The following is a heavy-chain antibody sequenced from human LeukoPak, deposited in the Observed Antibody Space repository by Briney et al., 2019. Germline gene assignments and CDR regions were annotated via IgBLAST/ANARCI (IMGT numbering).Heavy chain of an antibody. V-gene: IGHV3-30*18. CDR2: ISYDGSNK. Sequence: GRSLRLSCAASGFTFSSYGMHWVRQAPGKGLEWVAVISYDGSNKYYADSVKGRFTISRDNSKNTLYLQTNSLRAEDTAVYYCAKDRDDSSGSYYFDYWGQGTLVTVSS. CDR1: GFTFSSYG. J-gene: IGHJ4*02. D-gene: IGHD3-22*01. CDR3: AKDRDDSSGSYYFDY.